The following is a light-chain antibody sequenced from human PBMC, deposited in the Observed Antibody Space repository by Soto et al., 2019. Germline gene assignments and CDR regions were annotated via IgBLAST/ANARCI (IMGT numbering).Light chain of an antibody. CDR1: QSVSSSY. CDR2: GAS. CDR3: HQYGNSPRS. J-gene: IGKJ1*01. Sequence: EIVLTQSPGTLSLSPGERATLSCRASQSVSSSYLAWYQQKAGQAPRLVIYGASIRATGIPDRFSGSGSGTDFTLTISRLEPADSAVYYCHQYGNSPRSFGQGTQVQIK. V-gene: IGKV3-20*01.